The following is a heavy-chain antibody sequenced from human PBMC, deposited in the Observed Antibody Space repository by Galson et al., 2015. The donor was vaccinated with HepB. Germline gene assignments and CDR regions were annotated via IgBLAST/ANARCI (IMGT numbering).Heavy chain of an antibody. J-gene: IGHJ4*02. D-gene: IGHD5-18*01. CDR2: IYSGGST. V-gene: IGHV3-66*02. CDR3: VRGYSFFLFDY. Sequence: SLRLSCAVSEFAVGSNFMSWVRQAPGKGLEWVSVIYSGGSTYYADFVKGGFTISRDNSKNTVYLQLNSLRLEDTAVYYCVRGYSFFLFDYWGQGTLVTVSS. CDR1: EFAVGSNF.